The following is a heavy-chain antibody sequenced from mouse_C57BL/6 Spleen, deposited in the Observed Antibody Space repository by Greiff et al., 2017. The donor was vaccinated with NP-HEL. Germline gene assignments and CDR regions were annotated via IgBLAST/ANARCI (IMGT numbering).Heavy chain of an antibody. J-gene: IGHJ2*01. CDR1: GYTFTSYW. V-gene: IGHV1-59*01. CDR2: IDPSDSYT. D-gene: IGHD1-1*01. CDR3: ARSGAYGSSPY. Sequence: QVQLQQPGAELVRPGTSVKLSCKASGYTFTSYWMHWVKQRPGQGLEWIGVIDPSDSYTTYNQKFKGKATLTVDTSSSTAYMQLSSLTSEDSAVYYCARSGAYGSSPYWGQGTTLTVSS.